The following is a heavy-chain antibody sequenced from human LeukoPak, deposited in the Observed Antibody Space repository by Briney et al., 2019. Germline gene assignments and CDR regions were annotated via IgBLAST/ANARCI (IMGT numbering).Heavy chain of an antibody. CDR3: ARDGVPSRNGYIQSSVYGAFDI. CDR2: INPSAGST. CDR1: GYTFASYD. V-gene: IGHV1-46*01. Sequence: ASVKLSCKASGYTFASYDIYWVRQAPGQGLEWMGMINPSAGSTNYAQKFQGRVTMARDTSASTVYMELTSLRSDDTAVYYCARDGVPSRNGYIQSSVYGAFDIWGQGTLVTVSS. J-gene: IGHJ3*02. D-gene: IGHD5-24*01.